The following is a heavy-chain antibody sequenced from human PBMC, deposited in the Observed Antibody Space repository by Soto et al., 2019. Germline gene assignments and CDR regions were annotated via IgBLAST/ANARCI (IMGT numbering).Heavy chain of an antibody. Sequence: PSETLSLTCTVSGGSISRYYCSWIRQPPGKGLEWIGYIYYSGSTNYNPSLKSRVTISVDTSKNQFSLKLSSVTAADTAVYYCARQPRFRDSGYDYIPPYFDYWGQGTLVTV. J-gene: IGHJ4*02. V-gene: IGHV4-59*08. CDR2: IYYSGST. CDR1: GGSISRYY. D-gene: IGHD5-12*01. CDR3: ARQPRFRDSGYDYIPPYFDY.